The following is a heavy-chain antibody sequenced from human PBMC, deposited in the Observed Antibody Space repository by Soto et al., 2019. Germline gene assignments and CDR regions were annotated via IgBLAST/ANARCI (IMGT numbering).Heavy chain of an antibody. Sequence: ASVKVSCKASGYTFSNYYMNWVRQAPGQGLEWMGVIDPSGGRTNYAQKFQGRVTMTRDTSTSTVYMEVSSLRSEDTAVYYCARLLAPYCGGDCYSGFDHWGKGTQVTVSS. CDR2: IDPSGGRT. J-gene: IGHJ4*02. CDR3: ARLLAPYCGGDCYSGFDH. CDR1: GYTFSNYY. V-gene: IGHV1-46*01. D-gene: IGHD2-21*02.